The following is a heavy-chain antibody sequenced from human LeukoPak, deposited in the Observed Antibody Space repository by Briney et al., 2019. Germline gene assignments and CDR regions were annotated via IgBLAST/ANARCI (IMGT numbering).Heavy chain of an antibody. Sequence: VGCLRLSCAASGFTFSDNYMSWIRQAPGEGRGWVSYISVSGSTIYYADSVKGRFTTSRDNAKNSLYLQMNSLRAEDTAVYYCARDLPYGDYVDYWGQGTLVTVSS. CDR1: GFTFSDNY. CDR2: ISVSGSTI. CDR3: ARDLPYGDYVDY. V-gene: IGHV3-11*01. D-gene: IGHD4-17*01. J-gene: IGHJ4*02.